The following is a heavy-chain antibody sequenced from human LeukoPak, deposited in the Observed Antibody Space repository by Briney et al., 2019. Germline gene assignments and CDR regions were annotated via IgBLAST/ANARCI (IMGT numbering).Heavy chain of an antibody. J-gene: IGHJ4*02. CDR2: ISSNGGST. D-gene: IGHD3-22*01. CDR3: VGYYDRGGYTPPAFDY. V-gene: IGHV3-64D*09. Sequence: GGSLRLSCAASGFTFSSYSMNWVRQAPGKGLEYVSAISSNGGSTYYADSVKSRFTISRDNSKNTLYLQMSSLRAEDTAVFYCVGYYDRGGYTPPAFDYWGQGTLVTVSS. CDR1: GFTFSSYS.